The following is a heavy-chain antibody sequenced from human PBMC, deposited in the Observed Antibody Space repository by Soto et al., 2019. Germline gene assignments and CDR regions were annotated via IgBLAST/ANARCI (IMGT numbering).Heavy chain of an antibody. J-gene: IGHJ5*02. CDR1: GGPINSYY. CDR2: IYSSGST. CDR3: ARGQRFSDWFDP. V-gene: IGHV4-4*07. Sequence: SETLSLTCTGSGGPINSYYWTWIRQPAGKGLEWIGRIYSSGSTKYNPALQSRVTMSLETSKNKFSLRLTSVTAADTAVYYCARGQRFSDWFDPWGQGTLVTVSS. D-gene: IGHD3-3*01.